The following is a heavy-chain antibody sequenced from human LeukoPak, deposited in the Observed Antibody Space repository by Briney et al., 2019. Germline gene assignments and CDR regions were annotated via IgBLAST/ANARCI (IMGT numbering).Heavy chain of an antibody. V-gene: IGHV3-73*01. Sequence: GGSLRLSCAASGFIFSGSAMRWVRQASGKGLEWVGRIRSKANSYATAYAASVKGRFTISRDDSKNTAYLQMNSLKTEDTAVNYCTNSWEIDGSYYFDYWGQGTLVTVSS. CDR1: GFIFSGSA. CDR3: TNSWEIDGSYYFDY. D-gene: IGHD1-26*01. CDR2: IRSKANSYAT. J-gene: IGHJ4*02.